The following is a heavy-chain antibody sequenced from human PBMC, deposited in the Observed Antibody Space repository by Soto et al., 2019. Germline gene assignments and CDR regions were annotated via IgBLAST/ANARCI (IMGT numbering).Heavy chain of an antibody. J-gene: IGHJ4*02. Sequence: ASVKVSCKASGYTFIAYYTHWVRQAPGRGLEWMGWINPNSGGTNYAQKLRGRVTMTRGTSISTAYMELSRLTADDTAVYYCARVALYRCSLHLDYWGQGTLVTVSS. D-gene: IGHD6-13*01. CDR3: ARVALYRCSLHLDY. CDR1: GYTFIAYY. CDR2: INPNSGGT. V-gene: IGHV1-2*02.